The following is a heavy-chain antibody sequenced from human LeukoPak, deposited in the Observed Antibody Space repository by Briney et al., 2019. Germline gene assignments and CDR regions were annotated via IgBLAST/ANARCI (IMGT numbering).Heavy chain of an antibody. Sequence: GGSLRLSCAASGFTFSNAWMSWVRQAPGKGLEWVGRIKSKTDGGTTDYAAPVKGRFTISRDDSKNTLYLQMNSLKTEDTAVYYCTTSYYYGSGSYYNGCGQGTLVTVSS. V-gene: IGHV3-15*01. CDR1: GFTFSNAW. CDR2: IKSKTDGGTT. J-gene: IGHJ4*02. D-gene: IGHD3-10*01. CDR3: TTSYYYGSGSYYNG.